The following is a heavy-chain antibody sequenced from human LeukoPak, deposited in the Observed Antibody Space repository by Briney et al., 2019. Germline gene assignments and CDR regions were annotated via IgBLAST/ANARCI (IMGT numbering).Heavy chain of an antibody. CDR3: ARERYGENDAFDI. V-gene: IGHV4-39*07. Sequence: SETPSLTCTVSGGSITSSNYYWGWIRQPPGKGLEWIGRIYTSGSTNYNPSLKSRVTMSVDTSKNQFSLKLSSVTAADTAVYYCARERYGENDAFDIWGQGTMVTVSS. CDR2: IYTSGST. D-gene: IGHD3-16*01. CDR1: GGSITSSNYY. J-gene: IGHJ3*02.